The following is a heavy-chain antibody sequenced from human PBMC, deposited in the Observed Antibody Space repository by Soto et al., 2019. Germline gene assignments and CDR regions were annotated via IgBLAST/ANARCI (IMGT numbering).Heavy chain of an antibody. D-gene: IGHD6-13*01. CDR1: GVSMSSGGYF. CDR3: ARVSGAAAGTVYFGWFDP. J-gene: IGHJ5*02. V-gene: IGHV4-31*03. Sequence: SETLSLTCTVSGVSMSSGGYFWTWIRQHPGKGLEWIGYTYYSGSTYYNPSLKSRLTISVDTSKNQFSLKLSSVTAADTAVYYCARVSGAAAGTVYFGWFDPWGQGTLVTVSS. CDR2: TYYSGST.